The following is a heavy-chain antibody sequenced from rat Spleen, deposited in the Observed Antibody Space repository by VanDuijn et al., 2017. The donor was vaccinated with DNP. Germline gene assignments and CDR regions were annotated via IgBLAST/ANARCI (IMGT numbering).Heavy chain of an antibody. CDR2: ISTGGGNT. V-gene: IGHV5-25*01. CDR3: ARHGRVTTVATYWYFDF. CDR1: GFTFSDYY. D-gene: IGHD1-3*01. J-gene: IGHJ1*01. Sequence: EVLVVDSGGGLVQPGGSLRLSCAASGFTFSDYYMSWVRQAPTTGLEWVASISTGGGNTYYRDSVKGRFTISRDNAKSTLHLQMDSLRSEDTATYYCARHGRVTTVATYWYFDFWGPGTMVTVSS.